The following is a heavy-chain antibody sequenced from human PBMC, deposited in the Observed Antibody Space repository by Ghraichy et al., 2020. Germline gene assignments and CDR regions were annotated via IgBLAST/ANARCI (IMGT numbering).Heavy chain of an antibody. Sequence: SVKVSCKASGGTFSSYAISWVRQAPGQGLEWMGGIIPIFGTANYAQKFQGRVTITADESTSTAYMELSSLRSEDTAVYYCARGRGYCTNGVCPDYYYYYMDVWGKGTTVTVSS. CDR2: IIPIFGTA. CDR1: GGTFSSYA. D-gene: IGHD2-8*01. J-gene: IGHJ6*03. CDR3: ARGRGYCTNGVCPDYYYYYMDV. V-gene: IGHV1-69*13.